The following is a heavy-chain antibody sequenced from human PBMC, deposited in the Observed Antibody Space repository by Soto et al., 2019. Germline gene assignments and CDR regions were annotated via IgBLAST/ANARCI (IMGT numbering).Heavy chain of an antibody. CDR3: AKDLTLVYCGGDCYLFDY. J-gene: IGHJ4*02. CDR1: GFTFSSYA. CDR2: ISGSGGST. D-gene: IGHD2-21*02. V-gene: IGHV3-23*01. Sequence: GGSLRLSCAASGFTFSSYAMSWVRQAPGKGLEWVSAISGSGGSTYYADSVKGRSTISRDNSKNTLYLQMNSLRAEDTAVYYCAKDLTLVYCGGDCYLFDYWGQGTLVTVSS.